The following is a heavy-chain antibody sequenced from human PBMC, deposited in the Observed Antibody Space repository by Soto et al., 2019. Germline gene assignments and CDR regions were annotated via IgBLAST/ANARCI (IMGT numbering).Heavy chain of an antibody. V-gene: IGHV3-23*01. J-gene: IGHJ6*02. CDR3: AKGRSYYYYSGVDV. Sequence: GGSLRLSCAASEFTFSNYAVGWVRQAPGKGLEWVSDIIDSGGSTYYADSVKGRFTISRDNSKSTLYLQMNSLRAEDTALYYCAKGRSYYYYSGVDVWGQGTTVTVSS. CDR1: EFTFSNYA. CDR2: IIDSGGST.